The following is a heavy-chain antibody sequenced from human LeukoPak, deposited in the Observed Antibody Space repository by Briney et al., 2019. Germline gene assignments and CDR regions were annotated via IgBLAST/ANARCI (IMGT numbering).Heavy chain of an antibody. V-gene: IGHV4-34*01. D-gene: IGHD5-18*01. CDR2: INHSGST. CDR3: ARAKGYSYTYYFDY. Sequence: SETLSLTCAVYGGSFSGYYWSWIRQPPGKGLEWIGEINHSGSTNYNPSLKSRVTISVDTSKNQFSLKLSSVTAADTAVYYCARAKGYSYTYYFDYWGQGTLVTVSS. CDR1: GGSFSGYY. J-gene: IGHJ4*02.